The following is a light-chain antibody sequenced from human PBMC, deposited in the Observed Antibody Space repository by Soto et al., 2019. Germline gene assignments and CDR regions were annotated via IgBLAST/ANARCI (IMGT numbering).Light chain of an antibody. CDR3: TSYTSSGNYV. Sequence: QSVLTQPASVSGSPGQSIAISCTGTSSDVGAYDYVSWYQQHPGKAHKLMIYDDSNRPSGVSNRFSGSKSANTSSLTISWLQAEDEADYYCTSYTSSGNYVFGTGTKVTVL. V-gene: IGLV2-14*01. J-gene: IGLJ1*01. CDR1: SSDVGAYDY. CDR2: DDS.